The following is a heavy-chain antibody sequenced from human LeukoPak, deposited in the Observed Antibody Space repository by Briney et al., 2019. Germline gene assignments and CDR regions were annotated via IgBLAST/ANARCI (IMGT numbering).Heavy chain of an antibody. J-gene: IGHJ4*02. D-gene: IGHD3-22*01. CDR3: ARHPHYDSSGYYFDY. V-gene: IGHV4-34*01. Sequence: KASETLSLTCAVYGGSLSGHYWSWIRQPPGKGLEWIGEINHSGSTNYNPSLKSRVTMSLDTSKKQFSLRLSSVTAADTAVYYCARHPHYDSSGYYFDYWGQGTLVTVSS. CDR1: GGSLSGHY. CDR2: INHSGST.